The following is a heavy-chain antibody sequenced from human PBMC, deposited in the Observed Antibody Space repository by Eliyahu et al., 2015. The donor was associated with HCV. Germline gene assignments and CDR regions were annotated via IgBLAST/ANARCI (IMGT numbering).Heavy chain of an antibody. Sequence: EVQLLESGGGLVQPGGSLRLSCAASGXTFSSXAMSWVRXAPGKGLEWVSAISGSGGSTYYADSVKXRFTISRDNSKNTLYLQMNSLRAEDTAVYYCANLPQLGVTTLMYYFDYWGQGTLVTVSS. CDR1: GXTFSSXA. D-gene: IGHD4-17*01. J-gene: IGHJ4*02. V-gene: IGHV3-23*01. CDR3: ANLPQLGVTTLMYYFDY. CDR2: ISGSGGST.